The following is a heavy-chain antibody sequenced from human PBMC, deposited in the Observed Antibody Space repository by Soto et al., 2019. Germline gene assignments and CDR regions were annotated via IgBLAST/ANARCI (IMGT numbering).Heavy chain of an antibody. V-gene: IGHV1-18*01. CDR3: AREHYYGSGSLNYYGMDV. J-gene: IGHJ6*02. CDR1: GGTFSSYA. CDR2: ISAYNGNT. D-gene: IGHD3-10*01. Sequence: GASVKVSCKASGGTFSSYAISWVRQAPGQGLEWMGWISAYNGNTNYAQKLQGRVTMTTDTSTSTAYMELRSLRSDDTAVYYCAREHYYGSGSLNYYGMDVWGQGTTVTVSS.